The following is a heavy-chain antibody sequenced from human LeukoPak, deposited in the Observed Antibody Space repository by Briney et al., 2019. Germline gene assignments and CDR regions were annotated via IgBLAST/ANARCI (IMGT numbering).Heavy chain of an antibody. Sequence: GGPLRLSCAASGFTFSDYYMSWVRQAPGKGLEWVSVTYSGGSTYYADSVKGRFTISRDTSKNTLYLQMNSLRAEDTALYYCAKDIGRAVAAIDYWGQGTLVTVSS. J-gene: IGHJ4*02. V-gene: IGHV3-53*01. CDR2: TYSGGST. CDR1: GFTFSDYY. CDR3: AKDIGRAVAAIDY. D-gene: IGHD6-19*01.